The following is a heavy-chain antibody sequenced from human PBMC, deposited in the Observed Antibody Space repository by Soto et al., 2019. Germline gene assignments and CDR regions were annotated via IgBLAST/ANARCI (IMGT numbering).Heavy chain of an antibody. CDR2: INQSGST. Sequence: QVQLQQWGAGLLKPSETLSLTCAVYGGSFSGYYWSWIRQPPGKGLEWIGEINQSGSTNYNPSLKSRVTISVDTSKNQFSLKLSSVTAADTAVYYCARGSVRDCSGGSCYLGYYGMDVWGQGTTVTVSS. D-gene: IGHD2-15*01. CDR3: ARGSVRDCSGGSCYLGYYGMDV. CDR1: GGSFSGYY. V-gene: IGHV4-34*01. J-gene: IGHJ6*02.